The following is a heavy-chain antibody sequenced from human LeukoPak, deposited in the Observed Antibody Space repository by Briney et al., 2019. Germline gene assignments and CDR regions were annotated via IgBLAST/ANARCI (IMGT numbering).Heavy chain of an antibody. CDR3: ARDWGRGNSYYFDY. V-gene: IGHV3-30*03. CDR1: GFTFSDYG. CDR2: VSHDETKK. D-gene: IGHD4-23*01. Sequence: GGSLRLSCAASGFTFSDYGMHWVRLAPGKGLECVAVVSHDETKKNYGESVKGRFTISRDNSANLVYLQMDSLTIEDAAVYFCARDWGRGNSYYFDYWGQGTLVTVSS. J-gene: IGHJ4*02.